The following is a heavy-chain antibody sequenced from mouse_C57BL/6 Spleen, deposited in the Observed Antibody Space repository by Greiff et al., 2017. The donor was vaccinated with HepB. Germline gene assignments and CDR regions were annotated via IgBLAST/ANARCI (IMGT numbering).Heavy chain of an antibody. CDR3: ARRGIYYGNYGAMDY. D-gene: IGHD2-1*01. CDR2: IYPGDGDT. Sequence: QVQLKESGPELVKPGASVKISCKASGYAFSSSWMNWVKQRPGKGLEWIGRIYPGDGDTNYNGKFKGKATLTADKSSSTAYMQLSSLPSEDSAVYFCARRGIYYGNYGAMDYWGQGTSVTVSS. V-gene: IGHV1-82*01. J-gene: IGHJ4*01. CDR1: GYAFSSSW.